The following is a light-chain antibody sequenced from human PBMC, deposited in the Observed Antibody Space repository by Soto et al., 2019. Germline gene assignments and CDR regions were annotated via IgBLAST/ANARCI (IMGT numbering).Light chain of an antibody. J-gene: IGLJ2*01. CDR1: NSNIGSNT. Sequence: QSVLTQPPSASGTPGQRVTTSCSGSNSNIGSNTVNWYQQFPGTAPRFLIYGNDLRPSGVPDRFSASKSGTSASLAISGLQSEDEADYYCAVWDDSLRGRVFGGGTKVTVL. CDR3: AVWDDSLRGRV. CDR2: GND. V-gene: IGLV1-44*01.